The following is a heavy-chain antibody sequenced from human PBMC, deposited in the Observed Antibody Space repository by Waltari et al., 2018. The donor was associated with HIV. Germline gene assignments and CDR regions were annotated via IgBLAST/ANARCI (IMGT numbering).Heavy chain of an antibody. CDR2: ISYDGSNK. CDR1: GFTFSSYA. CDR3: ARDAGYSSSLYYFDY. V-gene: IGHV3-30*01. D-gene: IGHD6-13*01. Sequence: QVQLVESGGGVVQPGRSLRLSCAASGFTFSSYAMHWVRQAPGKGLEWLAVISYDGSNKYYADSVKGRFTISRDNSKNTLYLQMNSLGAEDTAVYYCARDAGYSSSLYYFDYWGQGTLVTVSS. J-gene: IGHJ4*02.